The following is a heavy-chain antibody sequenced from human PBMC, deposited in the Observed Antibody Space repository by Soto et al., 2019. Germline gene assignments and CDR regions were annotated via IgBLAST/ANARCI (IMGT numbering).Heavy chain of an antibody. V-gene: IGHV1-69*13. CDR3: ARRTAKLGVETYYYYSSGYKPSYWHFDL. D-gene: IGHD3-22*01. CDR2: IIPIFGTA. CDR1: GGTFSSYA. Sequence: SVKVSCKASGGTFSSYAISWVRQAPGQGLEWMGWIIPIFGTANYAQKFQGRVTITADESTSTAYMELSSRRSEDTAVYYCARRTAKLGVETYYYYSSGYKPSYWHFDLGCRGTLVTVSS. J-gene: IGHJ2*01.